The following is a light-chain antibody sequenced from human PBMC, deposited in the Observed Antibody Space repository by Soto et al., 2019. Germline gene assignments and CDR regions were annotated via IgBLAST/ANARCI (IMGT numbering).Light chain of an antibody. Sequence: DIQMTQSPSTLSASVGDRVTITCRASQSISSWLAWYQQKPGKAPKLLIYKASSLESGVPSRFSGSGSGTEFTLTISSLQPYDFATYYCQQYNSFTFGPGTKWISN. V-gene: IGKV1-5*03. J-gene: IGKJ3*01. CDR3: QQYNSFT. CDR2: KAS. CDR1: QSISSW.